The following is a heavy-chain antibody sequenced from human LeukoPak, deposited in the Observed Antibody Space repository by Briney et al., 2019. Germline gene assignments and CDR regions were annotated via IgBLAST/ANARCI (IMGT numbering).Heavy chain of an antibody. J-gene: IGHJ4*02. D-gene: IGHD4-11*01. Sequence: PGGSLRLSCAASGFTFSSYSMNWVRQAPGKGLEWVSYISSRGSTIYYADSVKGRFTISRDSAKNSLYLQMNSLRAEDTAVYYCARERWDYSIDYWGQGTLVTVSS. V-gene: IGHV3-48*01. CDR1: GFTFSSYS. CDR2: ISSRGSTI. CDR3: ARERWDYSIDY.